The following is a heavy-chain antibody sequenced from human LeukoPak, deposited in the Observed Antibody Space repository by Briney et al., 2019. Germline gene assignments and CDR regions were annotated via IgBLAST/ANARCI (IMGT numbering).Heavy chain of an antibody. D-gene: IGHD3-10*01. CDR1: GGSISSGDYL. CDR3: ARANMSYGSGSYSANWFDP. V-gene: IGHV4-30-4*02. CDR2: IYYSGSS. J-gene: IGHJ5*02. Sequence: PSDTLSLTCTVSGGSISSGDYLRSCIPQPPVKDLVCIGYIYYSGSSNYNPSLKSRVTISVDTSKDKFSLKLSSVMAADTAVDYCARANMSYGSGSYSANWFDPWGQGTLVTVSS.